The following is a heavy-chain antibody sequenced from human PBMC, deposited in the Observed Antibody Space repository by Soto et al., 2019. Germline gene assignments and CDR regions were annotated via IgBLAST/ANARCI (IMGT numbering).Heavy chain of an antibody. Sequence: QLQLQESGSGLGKPSQTLSLTCAVSGGSISSGGYSWSWIRQPPGKGLEWIGYIYHSGSTYYNPSLMSRATISVAGSKNLFSLQLSSVTAADTAVYYCARAAYYCGSGSALAFDYWGQGTLVTVSS. CDR1: GGSISSGGYS. J-gene: IGHJ4*02. D-gene: IGHD3-10*01. CDR2: IYHSGST. CDR3: ARAAYYCGSGSALAFDY. V-gene: IGHV4-30-2*01.